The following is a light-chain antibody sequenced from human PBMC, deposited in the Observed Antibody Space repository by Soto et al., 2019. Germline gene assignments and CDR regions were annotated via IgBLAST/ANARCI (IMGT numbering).Light chain of an antibody. CDR2: EVN. J-gene: IGLJ1*01. Sequence: QSLLTQPASVSVSPGQSITISYTGTSSDGGGYNYVSWYQQHPGKAPKLMIYEVNKRPSGVPDRFSSSKSGNTASLTVSGLQAEDEADYYCSSYAGSSNVFGTGTKVTVL. V-gene: IGLV2-8*01. CDR1: SSDGGGYNY. CDR3: SSYAGSSNV.